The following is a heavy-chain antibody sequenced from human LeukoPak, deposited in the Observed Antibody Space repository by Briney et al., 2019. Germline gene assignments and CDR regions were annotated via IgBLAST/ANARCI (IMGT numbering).Heavy chain of an antibody. Sequence: SVKVSCKASGGTFSSYTISWVGQAPGQGLEWMGRIIPILGIANYAQKFQGRVTITADKSTSTAYMELSSLRSEDTAVYYCASTYYYGSGSYFPDYYYYMDVWGKGTTVTVSS. CDR3: ASTYYYGSGSYFPDYYYYMDV. V-gene: IGHV1-69*02. CDR2: IIPILGIA. CDR1: GGTFSSYT. J-gene: IGHJ6*03. D-gene: IGHD3-10*01.